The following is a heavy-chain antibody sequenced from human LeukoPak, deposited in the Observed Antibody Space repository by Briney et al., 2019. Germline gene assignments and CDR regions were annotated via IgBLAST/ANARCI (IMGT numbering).Heavy chain of an antibody. D-gene: IGHD1-1*01. J-gene: IGHJ4*02. CDR1: GDSVSSSSNV. CDR2: TYYGSKWNN. V-gene: IGHV6-1*01. CDR3: ARGAMRTGFDS. Sequence: SQTLSLTCAISGDSVSSSSNVWNWIRQSPSRGLEWLGRTYYGSKWNNDYAASVKSRITVNPDTSKNQFSLQLNSVTPEDTAVYNCARGAMRTGFDSWGQGTLVTVSA.